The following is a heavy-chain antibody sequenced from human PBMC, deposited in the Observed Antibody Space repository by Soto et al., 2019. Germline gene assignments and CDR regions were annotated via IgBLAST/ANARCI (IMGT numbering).Heavy chain of an antibody. Sequence: ASVKVSCKASGYTFTSYAMHWVRKAPGQRLEWMGWINAGNGNTKYSQKFQGRVTITRDTSASTAYMELSSLRSEDTAVYYCARGPTRDADYFDSWGRGTLVTVSS. CDR2: INAGNGNT. D-gene: IGHD2-2*01. J-gene: IGHJ4*02. CDR1: GYTFTSYA. CDR3: ARGPTRDADYFDS. V-gene: IGHV1-3*01.